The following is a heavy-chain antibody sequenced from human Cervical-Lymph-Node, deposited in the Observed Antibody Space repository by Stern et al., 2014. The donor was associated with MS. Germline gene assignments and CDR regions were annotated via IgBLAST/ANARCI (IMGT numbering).Heavy chain of an antibody. J-gene: IGHJ3*02. V-gene: IGHV1-69*01. CDR2: IIPIFGAA. CDR3: ARDTVARGAIDI. CDR1: GGTFSSYA. D-gene: IGHD4-23*01. Sequence: VHLVESGAEVRKPGSSVKVSCKASGGTFSSYAINWVRQAPGQGLEWMGGIIPIFGAANYAQKFKGRVTITAAESMSNAYMGLNSLKSDDTAVYYWARDTVARGAIDIWGQGTMVTVST.